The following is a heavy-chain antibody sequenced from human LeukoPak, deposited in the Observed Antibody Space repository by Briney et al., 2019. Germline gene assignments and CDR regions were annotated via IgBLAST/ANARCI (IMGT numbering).Heavy chain of an antibody. CDR2: IIPILGIA. CDR3: ARDSTHCSGGSCHLFDY. CDR1: RGTFSSYA. D-gene: IGHD2-15*01. J-gene: IGHJ4*02. Sequence: SVKVSCKASRGTFSSYAISWVRQAPGQGLEWMGRIIPILGIANYAQKFQGRVTITADKSTSTAYMEQSSLRSEDTAVYYCARDSTHCSGGSCHLFDYWGQGTLVTVSS. V-gene: IGHV1-69*04.